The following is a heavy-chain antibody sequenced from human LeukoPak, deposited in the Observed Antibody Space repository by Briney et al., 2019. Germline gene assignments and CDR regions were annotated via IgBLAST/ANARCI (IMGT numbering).Heavy chain of an antibody. J-gene: IGHJ4*02. V-gene: IGHV3-33*08. CDR2: IWYDGSNK. CDR1: GFTFRNFG. Sequence: PGGSLRLSCAASGFTFRNFGFHWVRQAPGKGLEWVAIIWYDGSNKYYADSVKGRFTMSRDNSKNTLYLQMNSLRAEDTAVYYCARVGRDCSGGSCYPPDYWGQGTLVTVSS. CDR3: ARVGRDCSGGSCYPPDY. D-gene: IGHD2-15*01.